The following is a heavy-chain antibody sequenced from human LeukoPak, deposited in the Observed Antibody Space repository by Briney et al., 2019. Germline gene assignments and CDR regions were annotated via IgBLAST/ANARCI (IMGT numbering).Heavy chain of an antibody. V-gene: IGHV3-11*01. J-gene: IGHJ4*02. CDR1: GFTFSDYY. Sequence: GGSLRLSCVASGFTFSDYYMSWIRQAPGKGLEWVSYISSSGSTIYYADSVKGRFTISRDNAKNSLYLQMNSLRAEDTAVYYCARDSDRGSGYYYGSLIDYWGQGTLVTVSS. CDR2: ISSSGSTI. CDR3: ARDSDRGSGYYYGSLIDY. D-gene: IGHD3-22*01.